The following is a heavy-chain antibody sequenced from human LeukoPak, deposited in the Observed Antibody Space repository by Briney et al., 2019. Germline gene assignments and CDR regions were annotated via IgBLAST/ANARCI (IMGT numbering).Heavy chain of an antibody. CDR3: AKDASEWLLRWFDP. J-gene: IGHJ5*02. CDR1: GFTFSDYY. Sequence: GGSLRLSCAASGFTFSDYYMSWIRQAPGKGLEYVSAISSNGGSTYYADSVKGRFTISRDNSKNTLYLQMNSLRAEDTAVYYCAKDASEWLLRWFDPWGQGTLVTVSS. CDR2: ISSNGGST. V-gene: IGHV3-23*01. D-gene: IGHD3-22*01.